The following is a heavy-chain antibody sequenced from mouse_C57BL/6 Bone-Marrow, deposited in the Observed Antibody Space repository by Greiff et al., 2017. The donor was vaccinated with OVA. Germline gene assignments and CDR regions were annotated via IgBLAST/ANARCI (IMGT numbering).Heavy chain of an antibody. Sequence: VQLQQSGAELVKPGASVKLSCKASGYTFTSYWMHWVKQRPGQGLEWIGMIHPNSGSTNYNEKFKSKATLTVDKSSSTAYMQLSSLTSEDSAVYYCARKGSYYDGYLAYWGQGTLVTVSA. V-gene: IGHV1-64*01. CDR2: IHPNSGST. J-gene: IGHJ3*01. CDR3: ARKGSYYDGYLAY. CDR1: GYTFTSYW. D-gene: IGHD2-3*01.